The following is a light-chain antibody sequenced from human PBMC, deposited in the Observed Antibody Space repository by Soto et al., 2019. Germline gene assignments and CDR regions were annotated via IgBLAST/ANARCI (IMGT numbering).Light chain of an antibody. Sequence: QSVLTQPASVSGSPGQSLTISCTGTISDVGGYNFISWYQHHPDKVPKLMIYDVITRPSGVSYRFSGSKSDNTASLTISGLQYEDEADYYCSSYTSSSTPVVFGGGTKLTVL. CDR3: SSYTSSSTPVV. CDR1: ISDVGGYNF. V-gene: IGLV2-14*03. CDR2: DVI. J-gene: IGLJ2*01.